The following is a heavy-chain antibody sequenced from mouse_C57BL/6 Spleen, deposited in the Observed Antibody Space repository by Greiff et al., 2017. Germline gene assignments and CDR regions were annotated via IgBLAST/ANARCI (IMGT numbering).Heavy chain of an antibody. CDR2: ILPGSGST. D-gene: IGHD2-12*01. CDR3: ARRRSYDGESYAMGY. Sequence: VQLQQSGAELMKPGASVKLSCTATGFTFTGYCIEWVKQSPGHGLEWIGEILPGSGSTNYNEKFKGKATFTADTSSNTAYMQLSSLTTEDSAIYYCARRRSYDGESYAMGYWGQGTTVTVSS. J-gene: IGHJ4*01. V-gene: IGHV1-9*01. CDR1: GFTFTGYC.